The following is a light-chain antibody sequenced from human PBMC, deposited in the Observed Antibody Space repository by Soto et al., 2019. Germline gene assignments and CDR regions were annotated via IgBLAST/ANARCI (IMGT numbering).Light chain of an antibody. CDR2: SNH. Sequence: QSVLTQPPSASGTPGQRVTISCSGSNSNIGRNTVNWYQQLPGTAPKLLIDSNHQRPSGVPDRFSGSKSGTSASLAISGLQSEDEADYYCAAWDDSLNGFYVFGTGTKLTVL. V-gene: IGLV1-44*01. J-gene: IGLJ1*01. CDR1: NSNIGRNT. CDR3: AAWDDSLNGFYV.